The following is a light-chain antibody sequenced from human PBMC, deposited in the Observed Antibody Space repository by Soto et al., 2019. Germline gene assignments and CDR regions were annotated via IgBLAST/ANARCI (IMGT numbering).Light chain of an antibody. CDR3: SSYAASNNFYFV. J-gene: IGLJ3*02. V-gene: IGLV2-8*01. Sequence: QSALTQPPSASGSPGQSVTISCTGTSSDVVGYNYVSWYQQYPGRAPKLMIYEVTKRPSGVPDRFSGSKSGNTASLTVSGLQVEDEADNYCSSYAASNNFYFVFGGGTKVTVL. CDR2: EVT. CDR1: SSDVVGYNY.